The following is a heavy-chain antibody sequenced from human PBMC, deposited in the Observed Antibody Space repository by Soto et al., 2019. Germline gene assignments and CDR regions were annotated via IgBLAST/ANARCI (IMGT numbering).Heavy chain of an antibody. V-gene: IGHV4-4*02. Sequence: SETLSLTCAVSGGSISSSNWWSWVRQPPGEGLEWIGDIFHSGSTNYNPSLKSRVAISVDKSKNHFSLTLSSVTAADTAVYYCARGPSGDKVHYSGQGALVTVSS. J-gene: IGHJ4*02. CDR2: IFHSGST. D-gene: IGHD7-27*01. CDR1: GGSISSSNW. CDR3: ARGPSGDKVHY.